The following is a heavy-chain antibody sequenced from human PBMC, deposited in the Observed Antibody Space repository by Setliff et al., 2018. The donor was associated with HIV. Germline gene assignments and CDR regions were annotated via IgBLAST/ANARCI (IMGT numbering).Heavy chain of an antibody. J-gene: IGHJ4*02. CDR2: INHSGRT. CDR1: GGSFSGYH. V-gene: IGHV4-34*01. Sequence: SETLSLTCAVYGGSFSGYHWNWIRQPPGKGLEWIGEINHSGRTNYNPSLKSRVTISVDTSKNQFSLKLRSVTAADTAMYYCARAEGDACNSLPYFDSWGPGALVTVSS. CDR3: ARAEGDACNSLPYFDS. D-gene: IGHD2-2*01.